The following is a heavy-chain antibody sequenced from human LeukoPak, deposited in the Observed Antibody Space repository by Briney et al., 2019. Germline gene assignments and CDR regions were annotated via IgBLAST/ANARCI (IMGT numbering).Heavy chain of an antibody. J-gene: IGHJ6*03. CDR1: GGSISSSCYY. Sequence: PSETLSLTCTVSGGSISSSCYYWGWIRQPPGKGLEWIGSFYYSGSTYYNPSRKSRVTISVDTSKNQFSLKLSSVTAADTAVYYCAREIRFLERAPNPYYYYYYMDVWGKGTTVTVSS. D-gene: IGHD3-3*01. CDR3: AREIRFLERAPNPYYYYYYMDV. CDR2: FYYSGST. V-gene: IGHV4-39*07.